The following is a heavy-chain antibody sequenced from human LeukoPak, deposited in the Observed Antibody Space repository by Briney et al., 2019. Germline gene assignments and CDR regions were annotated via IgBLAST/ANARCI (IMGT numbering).Heavy chain of an antibody. CDR3: TKEKVAYYTDRWSGLFDT. CDR2: IRHDGSNK. CDR1: GFIFSDYG. V-gene: IGHV3-30*02. J-gene: IGHJ5*02. D-gene: IGHD1-26*01. Sequence: GGSLRLSCAASGFIFSDYGMNWVRQVPGKGLEWLTFIRHDGSNKFYAESVKGRFTISRDMSKNTLYLQMNSLTLEDTAIYYCTKEKVAYYTDRWSGLFDTWGQGTLVSVSS.